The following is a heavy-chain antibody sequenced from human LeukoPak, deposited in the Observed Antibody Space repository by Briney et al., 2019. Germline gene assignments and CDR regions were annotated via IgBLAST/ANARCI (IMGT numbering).Heavy chain of an antibody. CDR2: IIPIFGTA. V-gene: IGHV1-69*13. J-gene: IGHJ4*02. Sequence: SVKVSCKASGGTFSSYAISWVRQAPGQGLEWMGGIIPIFGTANYAQKFQGRVTITADESTSTAYMELSSLRSEHTAVYYCAREGVYYYGSGSYFDVGWGQGTLVTVSS. D-gene: IGHD3-10*01. CDR3: AREGVYYYGSGSYFDVG. CDR1: GGTFSSYA.